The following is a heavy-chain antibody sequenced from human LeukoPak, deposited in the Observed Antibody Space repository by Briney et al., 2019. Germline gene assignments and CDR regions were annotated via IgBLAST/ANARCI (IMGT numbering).Heavy chain of an antibody. CDR1: GFTFSSYA. D-gene: IGHD6-13*01. V-gene: IGHV3-23*01. CDR2: ISGSGGST. CDR3: AKGVAAAGIFDY. J-gene: IGHJ4*02. Sequence: GGSVRVSCAASGFTFSSYAMSWVRQAPGKGLEWVSAISGSGGSTYYADSVKGRFTISRDNSKNTLYLQMNSLRAEDTPVYYCAKGVAAAGIFDYWGQGTLVTVSS.